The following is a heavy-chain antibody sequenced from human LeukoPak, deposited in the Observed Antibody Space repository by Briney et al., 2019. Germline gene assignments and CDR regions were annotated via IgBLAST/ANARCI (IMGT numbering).Heavy chain of an antibody. Sequence: GESLQISCEGSGSTFTNFWIGWVRQMPGKGLERMGIVSPSDSDTRYSPSFQGQVTISADKSITTAYLQWSSLKASDTATYYCVRQPRVHTPDFWGQGTLVTVSS. CDR3: VRQPRVHTPDF. CDR2: VSPSDSDT. D-gene: IGHD1-1*01. J-gene: IGHJ4*02. CDR1: GSTFTNFW. V-gene: IGHV5-51*01.